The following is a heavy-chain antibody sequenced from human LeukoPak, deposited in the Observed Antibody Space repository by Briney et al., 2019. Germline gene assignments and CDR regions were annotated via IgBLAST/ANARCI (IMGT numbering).Heavy chain of an antibody. V-gene: IGHV4-59*12. J-gene: IGHJ4*02. CDR1: GASISRYY. D-gene: IGHD6-13*01. Sequence: SETLSLTCTVSGASISRYYWSWIRQPPGKGLEWIGYFHHSGNTNYSPSLSSRITMSVDTSKNQFSLRLNSVTAADTAIYYCARRAAALDSWGQGTLVTVSS. CDR2: FHHSGNT. CDR3: ARRAAALDS.